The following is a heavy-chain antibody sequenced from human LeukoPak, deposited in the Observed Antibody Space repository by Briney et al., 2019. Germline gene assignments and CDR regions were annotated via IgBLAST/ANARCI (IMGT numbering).Heavy chain of an antibody. CDR1: GGSISSYY. CDR2: IYNSGTT. Sequence: SETLSLTCTVSGGSISSYYWSWIRQPPGKGLEWIGYIYNSGTTNYNPSLNSRVTISVDTSKNQFSLKLSSVTAADTAVYYCARNYYMDVWGKGTTVTISS. CDR3: ARNYYMDV. J-gene: IGHJ6*03. V-gene: IGHV4-59*01.